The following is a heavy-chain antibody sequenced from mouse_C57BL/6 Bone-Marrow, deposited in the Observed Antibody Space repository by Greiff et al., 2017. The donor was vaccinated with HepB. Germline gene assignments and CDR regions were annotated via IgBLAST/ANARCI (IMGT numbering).Heavy chain of an antibody. CDR1: GFTFSSYA. D-gene: IGHD1-2*01. CDR2: ISDGGSYT. CDR3: ARDPLRRDFDY. V-gene: IGHV5-4*01. Sequence: EVQLVESGGGLVKPGGSLKLSCAASGFTFSSYAMSWVRQTPEKRLEWVATISDGGSYTYYPDNVKGRFTISRDNAKNNLYLQMSHLKSEDTAMYYCARDPLRRDFDYWGQGTTLTVSS. J-gene: IGHJ2*01.